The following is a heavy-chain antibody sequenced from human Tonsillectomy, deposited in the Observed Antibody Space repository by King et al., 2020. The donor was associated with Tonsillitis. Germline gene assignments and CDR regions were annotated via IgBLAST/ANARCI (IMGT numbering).Heavy chain of an antibody. CDR1: GGSFSSFG. V-gene: IGHV1-69*04. D-gene: IGHD1-26*01. CDR2: IIPILGIA. CDR3: AKVEWDRRASYYLAMDV. J-gene: IGHJ6*02. Sequence: VQLVQSGAEVKKPGSSVKVSCKASGGSFSSFGVSWVRQAPGQGLEWMGKIIPILGIADYTQKFQDRVTMTADISTTTAYMELTRLRKDDTAVYYCAKVEWDRRASYYLAMDVWGPGTTVSVS.